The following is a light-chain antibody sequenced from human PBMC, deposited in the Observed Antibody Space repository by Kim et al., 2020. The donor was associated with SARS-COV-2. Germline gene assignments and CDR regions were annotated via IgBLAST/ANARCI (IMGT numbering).Light chain of an antibody. Sequence: AAGGERVAMTCCASQSIRQWFAWYQQETGKAPKLLVYKGCTLESRVPSRVSRSGTRTAFTPTRSSRQTNDFAIVYAQNYKTDTLISFGQGTKL. CDR2: KGC. V-gene: IGKV1-5*03. CDR1: QSIRQW. CDR3: QNYKTDTLIS. J-gene: IGKJ2*03.